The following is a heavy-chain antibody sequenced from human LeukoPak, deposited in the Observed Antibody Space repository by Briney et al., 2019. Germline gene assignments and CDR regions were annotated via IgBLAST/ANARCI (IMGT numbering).Heavy chain of an antibody. V-gene: IGHV3-48*01. CDR1: GFTFSSYS. CDR2: ISSSSSTI. J-gene: IGHJ4*02. CDR3: ARDTSRALDY. D-gene: IGHD6-13*01. Sequence: GGSLRLSCAASGFTFSSYSMNWVRQAPGKGLEWVSYISSSSSTIYYADSVKGRFTISRDNAKNSLYPQMNSLRAEDTAVYYCARDTSRALDYWGQGTLVTVSS.